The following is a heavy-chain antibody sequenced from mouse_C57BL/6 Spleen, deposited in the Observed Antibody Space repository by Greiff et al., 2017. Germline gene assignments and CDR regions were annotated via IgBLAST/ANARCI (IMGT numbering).Heavy chain of an antibody. J-gene: IGHJ2*01. V-gene: IGHV6-3*01. CDR1: GFTFSNYW. CDR3: TGQYWDVFDY. CDR2: IRLKSDNYAT. Sequence: EVKLMESGGGLVQPGGSMKLSCVASGFTFSNYWMNWVRQSPEKGLEWVAQIRLKSDNYATHYAESVKGRFTISRDDSKSSVYLQMNNLRAEDTGIYYCTGQYWDVFDYWGQGTTLTVSS. D-gene: IGHD4-1*01.